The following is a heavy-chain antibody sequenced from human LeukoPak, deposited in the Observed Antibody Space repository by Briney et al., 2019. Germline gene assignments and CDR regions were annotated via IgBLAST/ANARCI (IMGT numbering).Heavy chain of an antibody. Sequence: ASVKVSCKASGYTFTGYYMHWVRQAPGQGLEWMGWINPNSGGTNYAQKFQGRVTMTRDTSISTAYMELSRLRSDDTAVYYCARERVVPAAIGGGLRDWGQGTLVTVSS. CDR2: INPNSGGT. D-gene: IGHD2-2*02. J-gene: IGHJ4*02. CDR1: GYTFTGYY. CDR3: ARERVVPAAIGGGLRD. V-gene: IGHV1-2*02.